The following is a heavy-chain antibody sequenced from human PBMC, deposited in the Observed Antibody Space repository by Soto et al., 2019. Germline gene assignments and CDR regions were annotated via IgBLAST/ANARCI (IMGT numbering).Heavy chain of an antibody. CDR1: GYTFTTYY. D-gene: IGHD2-2*01. CDR2: INPSGGRT. V-gene: IGHV1-46*03. Sequence: QVQLVQSGAEVKKPGASVKVSCKASGYTFTTYYIHWVRQAPGQGLEWLGIINPSGGRTDYAQKFQGRVTMTRDTSTSTVYMELSSLRSEDTAVYYCAGGMPPHPYGLDVWGQGTTVTVSS. J-gene: IGHJ6*02. CDR3: AGGMPPHPYGLDV.